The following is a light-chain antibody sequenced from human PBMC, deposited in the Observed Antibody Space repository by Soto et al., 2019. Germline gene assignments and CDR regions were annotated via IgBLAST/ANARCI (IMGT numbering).Light chain of an antibody. V-gene: IGKV3-11*01. Sequence: EIVLTQFPANLSLSPGYGSTLSCRASQSVSSYLAWYQQKRGQPPRLLIYDSSNRATGITARFSGSGSGTDFSLIISSLEPEEFAVYYCQQYGSSPRTFGQWTKVDIK. CDR2: DSS. J-gene: IGKJ1*01. CDR1: QSVSSY. CDR3: QQYGSSPRT.